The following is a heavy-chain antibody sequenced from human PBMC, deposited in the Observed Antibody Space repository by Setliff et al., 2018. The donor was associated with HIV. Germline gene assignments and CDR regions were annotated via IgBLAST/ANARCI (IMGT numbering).Heavy chain of an antibody. CDR1: GFTFSGYW. D-gene: IGHD3-22*01. V-gene: IGHV3-7*03. J-gene: IGHJ4*01. CDR2: IKEDGSEK. CDR3: ASSRPPDDSSGYLDH. Sequence: GGSLRLSCTASGFTFSGYWMSWVRQAPGKGLEWVANIKEDGSEKYYVDSVKGRFAISRDNAKNSLNLEMNSLRAEDTAIYYCASSRPPDDSSGYLDHWGQGTLVTVSS.